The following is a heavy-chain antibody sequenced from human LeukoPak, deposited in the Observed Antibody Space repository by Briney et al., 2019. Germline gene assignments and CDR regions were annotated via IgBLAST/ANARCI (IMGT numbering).Heavy chain of an antibody. CDR1: GGSFSGYY. V-gene: IGHV4-34*01. Sequence: SETLPLTCAVYGGSFSGYYWSWIRQPPGKGLEWIGEINHSGSTNYNPSLKSRVTISVDTSKNQFSLKLSSVTAADTAVYYCARVSLDTWGQGTLVTVSS. CDR3: ARVSLDT. D-gene: IGHD5/OR15-5a*01. CDR2: INHSGST. J-gene: IGHJ5*02.